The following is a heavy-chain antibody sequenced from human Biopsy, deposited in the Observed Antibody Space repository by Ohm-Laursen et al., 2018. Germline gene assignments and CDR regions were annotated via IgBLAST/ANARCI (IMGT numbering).Heavy chain of an antibody. D-gene: IGHD3-3*01. J-gene: IGHJ5*02. CDR1: GYTLTDLS. CDR2: FAPENGKT. V-gene: IGHV1-24*01. CDR3: ARDRTPYYDFWSGKSFDNWFDP. Sequence: ASVKVSCKVSGYTLTDLSMHWVRQAPGKGLEWMGGFAPENGKTIYAQKFQGRVTMTTDTSTSAVYMEVRSLRSDDTALYYCARDRTPYYDFWSGKSFDNWFDPWGQGTLVTVSS.